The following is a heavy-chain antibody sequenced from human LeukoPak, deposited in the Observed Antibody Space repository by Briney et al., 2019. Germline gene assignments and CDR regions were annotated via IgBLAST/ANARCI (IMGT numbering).Heavy chain of an antibody. V-gene: IGHV1-18*01. J-gene: IGHJ6*02. D-gene: IGHD6-19*01. CDR3: ARSPLHYDSSGWSRMYYYGMDV. Sequence: ASVKVSCKASGYTFTSYGISWVRQAPGQGLEWMGWISAYNGNTNYAQKLQGRVTMTTDTSTSTAYMELRSLRSDDAAVYYCARSPLHYDSSGWSRMYYYGMDVWGQGTTVTVSS. CDR1: GYTFTSYG. CDR2: ISAYNGNT.